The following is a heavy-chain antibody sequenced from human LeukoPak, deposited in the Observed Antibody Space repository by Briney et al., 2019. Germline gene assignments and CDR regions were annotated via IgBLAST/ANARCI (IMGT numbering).Heavy chain of an antibody. D-gene: IGHD1/OR15-1a*01. CDR2: IYYSGST. J-gene: IGHJ6*02. V-gene: IGHV4-59*01. Sequence: SETLSLTCTVSGGSISSYYWSWIRQPPGKGLEWIGYIYYSGSTNYNPSLKSRVTISVDTSKNQFSLKPSSVTAADTAVYYCARAPQGTADYYGMDVWGQGTTVTVSS. CDR3: ARAPQGTADYYGMDV. CDR1: GGSISSYY.